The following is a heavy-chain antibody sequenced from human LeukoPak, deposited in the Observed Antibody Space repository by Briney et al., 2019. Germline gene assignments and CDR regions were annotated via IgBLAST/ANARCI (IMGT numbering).Heavy chain of an antibody. CDR3: ARARTYSSSEIFDY. J-gene: IGHJ4*02. CDR1: GGSISSGGYS. Sequence: HSETLSLTCAVSGGSISSGGYSWSWIRQPPGQGLEWIGYIYHSGSTYYNPSLKSRVTISVDRSKNQFSLKLSSVTAADTAVYYCARARTYSSSEIFDYWGQGTLVTVSS. D-gene: IGHD6-6*01. CDR2: IYHSGST. V-gene: IGHV4-30-2*01.